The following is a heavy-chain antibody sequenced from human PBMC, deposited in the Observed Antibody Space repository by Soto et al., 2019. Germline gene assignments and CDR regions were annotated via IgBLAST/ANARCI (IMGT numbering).Heavy chain of an antibody. CDR1: GFTSGTYA. CDR2: IRSRAYGSTP. Sequence: KPGGSLRLSCTTSGFTSGTYAMSWFRQAPGKGLEWVGFIRSRAYGSTPECAASVQGRFTISRDDSKRIVYLHMSSLKTEDTAVYFCSRDEGGYSYVWWFDPWGQGTLVTVSS. V-gene: IGHV3-49*05. D-gene: IGHD5-18*01. J-gene: IGHJ5*02. CDR3: SRDEGGYSYVWWFDP.